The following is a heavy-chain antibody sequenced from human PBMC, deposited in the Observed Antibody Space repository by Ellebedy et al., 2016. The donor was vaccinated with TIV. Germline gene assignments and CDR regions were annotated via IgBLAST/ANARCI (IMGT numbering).Heavy chain of an antibody. Sequence: GGSLRLSXAASGFTFSSYSMNWVRQAPGKGLEWVSSISISSSYIYYADSVKGRFTISRDNAKNSLYLQMNSLRAEDTAVYYCAREGDFYYYDSSGYYYAPKGAFDSWGQGTMDTVS. J-gene: IGHJ3*02. V-gene: IGHV3-21*01. CDR3: AREGDFYYYDSSGYYYAPKGAFDS. CDR1: GFTFSSYS. CDR2: ISISSSYI. D-gene: IGHD3-22*01.